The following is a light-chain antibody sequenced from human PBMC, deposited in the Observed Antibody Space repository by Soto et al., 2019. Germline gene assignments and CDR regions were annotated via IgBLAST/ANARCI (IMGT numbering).Light chain of an antibody. J-gene: IGLJ1*01. Sequence: QSVLTQPASVSGSPGQSITISCTGTGSDVGGYNYVSWYQQHPGKAPKLMIYEVTDRPSGVSNRFSGSKSGNTASLTISGLQAEDEAEYYCSSYTNINTRACVFGTGTKLTVL. CDR2: EVT. V-gene: IGLV2-14*01. CDR1: GSDVGGYNY. CDR3: SSYTNINTRACV.